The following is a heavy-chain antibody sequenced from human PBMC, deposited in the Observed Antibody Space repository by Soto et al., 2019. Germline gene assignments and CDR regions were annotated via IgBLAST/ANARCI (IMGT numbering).Heavy chain of an antibody. D-gene: IGHD3-9*01. CDR1: GGSFIGYY. CDR2: INHSGST. V-gene: IGHV4-34*01. CDR3: ARRRYLAYFDY. J-gene: IGHJ4*02. Sequence: SETLSLTCAVYGGSFIGYYWSWIRQPPGKGLEWIGEINHSGSTNYNPSLKSRVTISVDTSKNQFSLKLSSVTAADTAVYYCARRRYLAYFDYWGQGTLVTVSS.